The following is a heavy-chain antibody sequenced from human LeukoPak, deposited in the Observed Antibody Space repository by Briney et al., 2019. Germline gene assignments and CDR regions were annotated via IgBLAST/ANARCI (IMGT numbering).Heavy chain of an antibody. CDR1: GFTFSSYS. D-gene: IGHD3-10*02. J-gene: IGHJ6*04. CDR3: AELGITMIGGV. CDR2: ISDTGGT. V-gene: IGHV3-23*01. Sequence: SGGSLRLSCAASGFTFSSYSMNWVRQAPGKGLEWVSGISDTGGTYYADSVKGRFTISRDNSKNTLYLQTNSLRAEDTAVYYCAELGITMIGGVWGKGTTVTISS.